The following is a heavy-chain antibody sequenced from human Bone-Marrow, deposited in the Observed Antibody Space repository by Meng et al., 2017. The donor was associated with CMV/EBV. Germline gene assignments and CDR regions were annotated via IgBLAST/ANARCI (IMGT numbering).Heavy chain of an antibody. D-gene: IGHD2-2*01. CDR2: ISYDGSNK. J-gene: IGHJ1*01. V-gene: IGHV3-30-3*01. CDR3: ARDRIPDIVVVPAAPTFQH. Sequence: SCKASGFTFSSYAMHWVRQAPGKGLEWVAVISYDGSNKYYADSVKGRFTISRDNSKNTLYLQMNSLRAEDTAVYYCARDRIPDIVVVPAAPTFQHWGQGTLVTVSS. CDR1: GFTFSSYA.